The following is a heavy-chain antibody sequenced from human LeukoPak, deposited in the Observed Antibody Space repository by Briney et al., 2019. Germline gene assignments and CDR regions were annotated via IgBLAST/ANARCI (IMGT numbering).Heavy chain of an antibody. CDR1: GFSLSTSGVG. CDR3: ARLYCSSTSCYRPYNWFDP. J-gene: IGHJ5*02. CDR2: IYWNDDK. D-gene: IGHD2-2*01. Sequence: SGPTLVNPTQTLTLTCTFSGFSLSTSGVGVGWIRQPPGKALEWLALIYWNDDKRYSPSLKSRLTITKDTSKNQVVLTMTNMDPVDTATYYCARLYCSSTSCYRPYNWFDPWGQRTLVTVSS. V-gene: IGHV2-5*01.